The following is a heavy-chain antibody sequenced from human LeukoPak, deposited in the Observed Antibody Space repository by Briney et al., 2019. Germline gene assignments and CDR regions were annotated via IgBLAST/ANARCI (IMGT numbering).Heavy chain of an antibody. D-gene: IGHD2-2*01. V-gene: IGHV4-34*01. Sequence: SETLSLTCTVSGGSISSYYWSWIRQPPGKGLEWIGEINHSGSTNYNPSLKSRVTISVDTSKNQFSLKLSSVTAADTAVYYCARVPHPRFCRRPSGNGWSNWGKETRVTVPS. CDR2: INHSGST. J-gene: IGHJ4*02. CDR3: ARVPHPRFCRRPSGNGWSN. CDR1: GGSISSYY.